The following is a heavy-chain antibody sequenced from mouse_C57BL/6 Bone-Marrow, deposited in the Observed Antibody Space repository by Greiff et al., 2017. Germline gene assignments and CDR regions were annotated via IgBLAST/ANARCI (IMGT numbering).Heavy chain of an antibody. J-gene: IGHJ3*01. CDR3: ARWYYGSSYGFAY. D-gene: IGHD1-1*01. Sequence: VQRVESGAELVRPGTSVKVSCKASGYAFTNYLIEWVKQRPGQGLEWIGVINPGSGGTNYNEKFKGKATLTADKSSSTAYMQLSSLTSEDSAVYFCARWYYGSSYGFAYWGQGTLVTVSA. V-gene: IGHV1-54*01. CDR2: INPGSGGT. CDR1: GYAFTNYL.